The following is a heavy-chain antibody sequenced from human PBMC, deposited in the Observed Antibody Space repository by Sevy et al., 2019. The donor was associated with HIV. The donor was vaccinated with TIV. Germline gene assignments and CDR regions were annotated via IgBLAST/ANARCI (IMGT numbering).Heavy chain of an antibody. Sequence: SETLSLTCAVYGGSFSGYYWSWIRQPPGKGLEWIGEINHSGSTNYNPSLKSRVTISVDTSKNQFSLKLSSVTAADTAVYYCVRGVRPYCGGDCYFYFQHWGQGTLVTVSS. CDR2: INHSGST. D-gene: IGHD2-21*02. V-gene: IGHV4-34*01. CDR3: VRGVRPYCGGDCYFYFQH. CDR1: GGSFSGYY. J-gene: IGHJ1*01.